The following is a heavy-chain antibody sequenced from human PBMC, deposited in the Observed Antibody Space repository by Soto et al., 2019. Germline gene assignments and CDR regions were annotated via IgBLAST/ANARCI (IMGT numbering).Heavy chain of an antibody. CDR2: IYPGDSKT. CDR3: TRYYSGSGSFYNLLDY. V-gene: IGHV5-51*01. Sequence: PGESLKISCEGSGYTFINYWIAWVRQMPGEGLEWMGIIYPGDSKTRYSPSFQGQVTISADKSISTAYLQWNSLKASDTAMYYCTRYYSGSGSFYNLLDYWGQGTLVTVSS. CDR1: GYTFINYW. D-gene: IGHD3-10*01. J-gene: IGHJ4*02.